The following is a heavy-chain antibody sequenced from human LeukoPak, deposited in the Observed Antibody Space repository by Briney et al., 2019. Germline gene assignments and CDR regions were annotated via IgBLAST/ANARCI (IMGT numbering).Heavy chain of an antibody. CDR3: ARVGGGYPRGY. CDR2: IYYSGST. Sequence: PSETLSLTCTVSGGSISSYYWSWIRQPPGKGLEWIGYIYYSGSTNYNPSLKSRVTISVDTSKNQFSLKLSSVTAADTAVYYCARVGGGYPRGYWGQGTLVTVSS. V-gene: IGHV4-59*12. CDR1: GGSISSYY. D-gene: IGHD5-12*01. J-gene: IGHJ4*02.